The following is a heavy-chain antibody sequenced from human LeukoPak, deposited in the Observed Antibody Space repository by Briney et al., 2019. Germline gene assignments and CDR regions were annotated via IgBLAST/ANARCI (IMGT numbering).Heavy chain of an antibody. V-gene: IGHV4-34*01. J-gene: IGHJ4*02. CDR2: INHSGST. D-gene: IGHD3-16*02. CDR1: GGSFSGYY. CDR3: ARGYYVWGSYRYTVGGYFDY. Sequence: PSETLSLTCAVYGGSFSGYYWSWIRQPPGKGLEWIGEINHSGSTNYNPSLKSRVTISVDTSKNQFSLKLSSVTAADTAVYYCARGYYVWGSYRYTVGGYFDYWGQGTLVTVSS.